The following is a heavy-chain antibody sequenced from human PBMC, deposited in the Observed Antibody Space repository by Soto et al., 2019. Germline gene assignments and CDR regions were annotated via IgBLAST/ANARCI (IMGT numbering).Heavy chain of an antibody. V-gene: IGHV4-34*01. D-gene: IGHD2-2*01. CDR3: ARGRVGPAAMSVGIDC. J-gene: IGHJ4*02. Sequence: SETLSLTCAVYGGSFSGYYWSWIRQPPGKGLEWIGEINHSGSTNYNPSLKSRVTISVDTSKNQSSLKLSSVTAADTAVYYCARGRVGPAAMSVGIDCWGQGTLVTVSS. CDR2: INHSGST. CDR1: GGSFSGYY.